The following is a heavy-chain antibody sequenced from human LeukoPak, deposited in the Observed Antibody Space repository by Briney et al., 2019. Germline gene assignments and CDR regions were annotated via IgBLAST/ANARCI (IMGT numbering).Heavy chain of an antibody. Sequence: GESLKISCKGSGYSFTSYWIGWVRQMPGKGLEWMGIIYPGDSDTRYSPSFQGQVTISADKSISTAYLQWSSLKASDTAMYYCARGQSYYYDSSGYFCWGQGTLVTVSS. V-gene: IGHV5-51*01. D-gene: IGHD3-22*01. J-gene: IGHJ4*02. CDR3: ARGQSYYYDSSGYFC. CDR1: GYSFTSYW. CDR2: IYPGDSDT.